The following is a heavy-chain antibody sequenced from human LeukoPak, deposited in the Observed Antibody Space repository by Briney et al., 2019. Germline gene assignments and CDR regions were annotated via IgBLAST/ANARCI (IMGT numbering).Heavy chain of an antibody. CDR3: APLGRGIVRAFDL. Sequence: SGPTLVKPTGARTLSYSLSGFSLSPSGVGVGWIRQPPGKALEWLALLYWDDDKRYSPSLKSRLTITKDTSKNQVVLTVSNMDLTAPHGFYCAPLGRGIVRAFDLWGQGTMVTVSS. CDR2: LYWDDDK. V-gene: IGHV2-5*02. D-gene: IGHD3-16*02. J-gene: IGHJ3*01. CDR1: GFSLSPSGVG.